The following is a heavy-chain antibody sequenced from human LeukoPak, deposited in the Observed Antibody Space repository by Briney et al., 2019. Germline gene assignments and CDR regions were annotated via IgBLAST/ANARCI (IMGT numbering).Heavy chain of an antibody. CDR2: INSDGSST. CDR3: ARGGSKWPAYYYYYMDV. CDR1: GFTLSSYW. J-gene: IGHJ6*03. D-gene: IGHD5-12*01. Sequence: GGSLRLSCAASGFTLSSYWMHWVRQAPGKGLVWVSRINSDGSSTSYADSVKGRFTISRDNAKNTLYLQMNSLRAEDTAVYYCARGGSKWPAYYYYYMDVWGKGTTVTISS. V-gene: IGHV3-74*01.